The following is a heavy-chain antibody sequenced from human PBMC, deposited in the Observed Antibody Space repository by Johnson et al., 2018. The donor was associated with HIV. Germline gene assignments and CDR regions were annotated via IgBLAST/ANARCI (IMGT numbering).Heavy chain of an antibody. Sequence: EVQLVESGGGLVQPGGSLRLSCAASGFTVSSNFMTWVRQAPGKGLEWVSVIYRGGSTYYADSVKGRFTISRDNSKNTLYLQMNSLKAEDTAVYYCAREYYYDSSGYNASDIRGQGTMVTVSS. CDR3: AREYYYDSSGYNASDI. J-gene: IGHJ3*02. CDR1: GFTVSSNF. D-gene: IGHD3-22*01. CDR2: IYRGGST. V-gene: IGHV3-66*02.